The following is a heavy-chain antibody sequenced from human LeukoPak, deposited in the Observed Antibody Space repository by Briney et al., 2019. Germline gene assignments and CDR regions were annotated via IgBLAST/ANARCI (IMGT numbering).Heavy chain of an antibody. V-gene: IGHV1-58*02. CDR3: AALVDYYDSSGYYVDY. Sequence: GASVKVSCKASGFTFTRSVMQWVRQARGQRLEWIGWIVVGSGNTNYAQKFQERVTISRDMSTSTAYMELSSLRSEDTAVYYCAALVDYYDSSGYYVDYWGQGTLVTVSS. D-gene: IGHD3-22*01. CDR2: IVVGSGNT. J-gene: IGHJ4*02. CDR1: GFTFTRSV.